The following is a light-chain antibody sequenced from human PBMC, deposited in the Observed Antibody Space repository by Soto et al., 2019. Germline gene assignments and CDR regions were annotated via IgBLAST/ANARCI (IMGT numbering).Light chain of an antibody. V-gene: IGKV2-30*01. CDR2: KVF. J-gene: IGKJ2*01. Sequence: DVVMTQSPLSLPVTLGQSASISCTSSQSLVYADGNTYLNWLQQRPGQSPRRLIYKVFNRDSGVPDRFSGSASGSEFTLTISRVEAEDIGVYYCMQTAHLPHTFGRGTKVDIK. CDR1: QSLVYADGNTY. CDR3: MQTAHLPHT.